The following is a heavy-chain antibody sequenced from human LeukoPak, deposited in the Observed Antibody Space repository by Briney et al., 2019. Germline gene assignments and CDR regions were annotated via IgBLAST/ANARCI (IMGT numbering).Heavy chain of an antibody. CDR2: IIPIFGTA. Sequence: SVKVSCKASGGTFSSYAISWVRQAPGQGLEWMGGIIPIFGTANYAQKFQGRVTITADESTSTAYMELSSLRSEDTAVYYCARVTEGGFWSGYYYYWGQGTLVTVSS. J-gene: IGHJ4*02. D-gene: IGHD3-3*01. CDR3: ARVTEGGFWSGYYYY. CDR1: GGTFSSYA. V-gene: IGHV1-69*13.